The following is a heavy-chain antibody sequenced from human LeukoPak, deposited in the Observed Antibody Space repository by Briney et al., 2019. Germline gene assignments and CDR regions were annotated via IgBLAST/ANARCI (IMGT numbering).Heavy chain of an antibody. CDR3: ARVXGGGSRSFWFDP. Sequence: GASVKVSCKASGYTFTSYGISWVRQAPGQGLEWMGWISAYNGNTNYAQKLQGRVTMTTDTSTSTAYMELRSLRSDDTAVYYCARVXGGGSRSFWFDPWGQGTLVTVSS. J-gene: IGHJ5*02. D-gene: IGHD2-15*01. CDR2: ISAYNGNT. CDR1: GYTFTSYG. V-gene: IGHV1-18*01.